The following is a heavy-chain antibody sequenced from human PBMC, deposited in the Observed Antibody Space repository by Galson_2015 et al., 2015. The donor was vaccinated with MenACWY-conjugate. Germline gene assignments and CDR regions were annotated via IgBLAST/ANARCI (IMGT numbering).Heavy chain of an antibody. V-gene: IGHV3-33*01. CDR1: GFIFSRYA. D-gene: IGHD1-26*01. J-gene: IGHJ4*02. CDR3: FALNSGINY. CDR2: IWYDGSET. Sequence: SLRLSCAASGFIFSRYAMHWVRQPPGKGLEWVAVIWYDGSETYYADSVKGRLTISRDNSKNTAYLHMSSLRAEDTAMYYCFALNSGINYWGQGTLVTVSS.